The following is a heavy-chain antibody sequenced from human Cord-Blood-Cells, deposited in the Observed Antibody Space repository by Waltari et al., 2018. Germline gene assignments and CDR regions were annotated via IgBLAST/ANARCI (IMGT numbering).Heavy chain of an antibody. CDR3: ARGLRGHYFDY. CDR2: INHSGST. V-gene: IGHV4-34*01. Sequence: QVQLQQWGAGLLKPSETLSLTCAVYGGSFSGYYWSWIRQPPGKGLEWIGEINHSGSTNYNPSLKIRVTISVDTSKNQFSLKLSSVTAADTAVYYCARGLRGHYFDYWGQGTLVTVSS. CDR1: GGSFSGYY. J-gene: IGHJ4*02.